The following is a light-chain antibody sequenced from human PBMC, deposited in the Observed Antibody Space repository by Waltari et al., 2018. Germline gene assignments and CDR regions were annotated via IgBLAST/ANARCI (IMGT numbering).Light chain of an antibody. CDR2: EGN. J-gene: IGLJ2*01. CDR3: QSVDNNNDIV. V-gene: IGLV6-57*02. Sequence: NFMLTQPHSVSESPGRTVTISCTGTSGSIADNYVQWYQLRPGSGPTTVIYEGNQRRAGVPDRFSGSIDRSSHSASLIISGLKTEDDADYYCQSVDNNNDIVFGGGTKLTVL. CDR1: SGSIADNY.